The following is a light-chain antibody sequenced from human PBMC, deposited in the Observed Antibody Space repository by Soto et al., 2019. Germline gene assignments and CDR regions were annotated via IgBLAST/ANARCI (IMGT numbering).Light chain of an antibody. CDR3: QHSSKS. CDR1: HSVTTY. J-gene: IGKJ2*01. CDR2: DAS. Sequence: DIVLTQSPSTLSLSPGERATLSCRASHSVTTYLGWYQQKPGQAPRLLIYDASKRATGIPARFSGSGSGTDFTITISSLEPEDFGVYYRQHSSKSFGQGTKLEIK. V-gene: IGKV3-11*01.